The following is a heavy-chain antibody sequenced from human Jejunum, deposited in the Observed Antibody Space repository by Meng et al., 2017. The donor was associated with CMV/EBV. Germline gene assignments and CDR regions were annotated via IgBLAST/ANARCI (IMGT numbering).Heavy chain of an antibody. CDR2: INTNTGNP. V-gene: IGHV7-4-1*02. J-gene: IGHJ4*02. CDR3: ARDGLNERYFDY. CDR1: GYTFTSNP. Sequence: KASGYTFTSNPLIWGRQAPGQGPEWMGWINTNTGNPTYARDFTGRFVFSLDTSVSTAYLQISSLKAEDTAVYYCARDGLNERYFDYWGQGTLVTVSS.